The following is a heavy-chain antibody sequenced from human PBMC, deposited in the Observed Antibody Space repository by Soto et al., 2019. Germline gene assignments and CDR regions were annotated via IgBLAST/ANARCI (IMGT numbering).Heavy chain of an antibody. CDR2: IKQDGSDK. V-gene: IGHV3-7*01. J-gene: IGHJ4*02. CDR3: AREGVAAAGTPFDS. Sequence: GGSLRLSCATSGFTFISHWMSWVRQAPGKGLEWVANIKQDGSDKYYVDSVKGRFTISRDNAKNSLYLQMNSLRAEDTAVYYCAREGVAAAGTPFDSWGQGTLVTVS. CDR1: GFTFISHW. D-gene: IGHD6-13*01.